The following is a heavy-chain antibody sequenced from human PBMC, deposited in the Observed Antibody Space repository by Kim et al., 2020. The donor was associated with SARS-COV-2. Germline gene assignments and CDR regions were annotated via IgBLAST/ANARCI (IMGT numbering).Heavy chain of an antibody. CDR1: GYTFIGYH. CDR2: IHPNSGGT. J-gene: IGHJ4*02. D-gene: IGHD1-26*01. Sequence: ASVKVSCKASGYTFIGYHMHWVRQAPGQGLEWMGWIHPNSGGTHYAQKFQGRVTMTRDTFISTAYMELSSLTSDDTAVYYCAVPFGATWDSDSWGQGSLVTVSS. CDR3: AVPFGATWDSDS. V-gene: IGHV1-2*02.